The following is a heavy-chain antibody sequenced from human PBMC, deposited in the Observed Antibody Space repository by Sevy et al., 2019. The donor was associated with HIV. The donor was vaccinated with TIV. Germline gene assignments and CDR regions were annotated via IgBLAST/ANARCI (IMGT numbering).Heavy chain of an antibody. Sequence: SETLSLTCTVSGGSISSYYWSWIRQPPGKGLEWIGYIYYSGSTNYNPSLKSRVTISVDTSKNQFSLKLSSVTAADSAEQYCARVDSILAAACTQKGYYYYYYMDVWGKGTTVTVSS. CDR1: GGSISSYY. D-gene: IGHD6-13*01. V-gene: IGHV4-59*01. CDR2: IYYSGST. J-gene: IGHJ6*03. CDR3: ARVDSILAAACTQKGYYYYYYMDV.